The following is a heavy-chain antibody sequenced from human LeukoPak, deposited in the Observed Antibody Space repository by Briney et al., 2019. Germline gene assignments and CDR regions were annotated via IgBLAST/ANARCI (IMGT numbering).Heavy chain of an antibody. Sequence: SETLSLTCAVYGGSLNGHYWSWIRQPPGMGLEWIGEGSDSGGTKFNPSLKSRVTISADTSKNQFSLNLNSVTAAGTAVYYCARDAAAGYSLAYWGQGTLVTVSS. J-gene: IGHJ4*02. CDR2: GSDSGGT. CDR3: ARDAAAGYSLAY. D-gene: IGHD6-13*01. CDR1: GGSLNGHY. V-gene: IGHV4-34*01.